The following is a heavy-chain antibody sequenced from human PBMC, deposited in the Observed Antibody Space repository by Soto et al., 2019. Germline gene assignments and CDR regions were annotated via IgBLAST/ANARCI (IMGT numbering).Heavy chain of an antibody. CDR2: IDPSDSYT. D-gene: IGHD3-10*01. CDR1: GYSFTSYW. J-gene: IGHJ4*02. CDR3: ARQGYGSGSYLIDF. V-gene: IGHV5-10-1*01. Sequence: GESLKISCKGSGYSFTSYWISWVRQMPGRGLEWMGRIDPSDSYTNYSPSFQGHVTISADKSISTAYLQWSSLKASDTAMYYCARQGYGSGSYLIDFCGQGILVTVSS.